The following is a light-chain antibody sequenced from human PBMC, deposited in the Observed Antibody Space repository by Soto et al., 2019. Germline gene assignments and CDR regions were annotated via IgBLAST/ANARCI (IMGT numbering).Light chain of an antibody. Sequence: EIVMTQSPATLSVSPGERATLSCRASQSVSSNLAWYQQKPGQAPRLLIYGASTRATGIPARFSGSGSGTAFTLTISCLQSDDFAVYYYQQDNNYPLFTFGPGTKVDIK. CDR2: GAS. CDR3: QQDNNYPLFT. J-gene: IGKJ3*01. V-gene: IGKV3-15*01. CDR1: QSVSSN.